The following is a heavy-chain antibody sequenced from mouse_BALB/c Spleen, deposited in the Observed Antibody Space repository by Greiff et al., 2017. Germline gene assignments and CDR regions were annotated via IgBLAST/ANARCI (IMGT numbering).Heavy chain of an antibody. V-gene: IGHV5-12-1*01. CDR1: GFAFSSYD. CDR2: ISSGGGST. Sequence: EVQGVESGGGLVKPGGSLKLSCAASGFAFSSYDMSWVRQTPEKRLEWVAYISSGGGSTYYPDTVKGRFTISRDNAKNTLYLQMSSLKSEDTAMYYCARHRYDVAYWGQGTLVTVSA. D-gene: IGHD2-14*01. J-gene: IGHJ3*01. CDR3: ARHRYDVAY.